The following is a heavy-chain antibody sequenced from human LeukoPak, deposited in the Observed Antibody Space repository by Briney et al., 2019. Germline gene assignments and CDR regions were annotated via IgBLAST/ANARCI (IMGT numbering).Heavy chain of an antibody. D-gene: IGHD6-19*01. CDR1: GFTFSSYA. J-gene: IGHJ4*02. CDR3: ARGSIAVAGLDY. CDR2: ISYDGSNK. V-gene: IGHV3-30-3*01. Sequence: PGGSLRLSCAASGFTFSSYAMHWVRQAPGKGLEWVAVISYDGSNKYYADSVKGRFTISRDNSKNTLYLQMNSLRAEDTAVYYCARGSIAVAGLDYWGQGTLVTVSS.